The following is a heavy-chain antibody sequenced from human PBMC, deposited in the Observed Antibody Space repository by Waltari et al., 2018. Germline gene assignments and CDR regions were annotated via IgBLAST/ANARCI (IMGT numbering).Heavy chain of an antibody. CDR3: ARVRYSGNYYYFDS. V-gene: IGHV4-59*01. J-gene: IGHJ4*02. CDR1: GVSISDLY. CDR2: IYSRGST. D-gene: IGHD1-26*01. Sequence: QVQLQESGPGLVKPSETLSLTCTVSGVSISDLYWSWIRQPPGKGLEWSGYIYSRGSTSSHPSRQRRVTLSVDTSKSHVSLTLTSVTAADTAVYYCARVRYSGNYYYFDSWGRGTLVTVSS.